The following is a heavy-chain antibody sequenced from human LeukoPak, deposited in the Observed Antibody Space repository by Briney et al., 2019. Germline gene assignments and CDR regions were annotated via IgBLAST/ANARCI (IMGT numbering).Heavy chain of an antibody. CDR2: INHSGST. D-gene: IGHD3-22*01. Sequence: SETLSLTCAVYGGSFSGYYWSWIRQPPGKGLEWIGEINHSGSTNYNPSLKSRVTISVDTSKNQFSLKLSSVTAADTAVYYCSSGYYELDYWGQGTLVTVSS. CDR1: GGSFSGYY. J-gene: IGHJ4*02. V-gene: IGHV4-34*01. CDR3: SSGYYELDY.